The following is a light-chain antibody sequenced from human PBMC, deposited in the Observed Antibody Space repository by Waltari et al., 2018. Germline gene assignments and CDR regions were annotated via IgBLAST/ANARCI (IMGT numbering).Light chain of an antibody. CDR2: DVS. V-gene: IGLV2-11*01. CDR1: SSDIGSVNF. CDR3: SSYAGTYTLGL. J-gene: IGLJ2*01. Sequence: QSALTQPRSVSGSPGESVTITCTGTSSDIGSVNFVSWYQHHPGKGPKLLIYDVSGRPSGVPERFSGSKSGNTASLTISGLQAEDEADYFCSSYAGTYTLGLFGAGTTLTV.